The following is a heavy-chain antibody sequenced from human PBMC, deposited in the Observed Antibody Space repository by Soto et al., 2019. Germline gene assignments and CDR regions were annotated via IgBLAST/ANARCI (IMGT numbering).Heavy chain of an antibody. CDR2: INHSGST. J-gene: IGHJ6*02. V-gene: IGHV4-34*01. D-gene: IGHD6-25*01. CDR1: GGSFSGYY. CDR3: ARLKGGGRVYYYGMDV. Sequence: NPSETLSLTCAVYGGSFSGYYWSWIRQPPGKGLEWIGEINHSGSTNYNPSLKSRVTLSVDMSKNQFSMKLSSVTAADTAVYYCARLKGGGRVYYYGMDVWGQGTTVTVSS.